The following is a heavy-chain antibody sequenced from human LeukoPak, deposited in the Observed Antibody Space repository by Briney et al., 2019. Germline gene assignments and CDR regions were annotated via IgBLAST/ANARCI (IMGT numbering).Heavy chain of an antibody. CDR1: GLTFSSYW. CDR2: IKQGGSEK. CDR3: ARGAYYDFWSGSGGFDY. Sequence: GGSLRLSCAASGLTFSSYWMSWVRQAPGKGLEWVANIKQGGSEKYYVDSVKGRFTISRDNAKNSLYLQMDSLRAEDTAVYYCARGAYYDFWSGSGGFDYWGQGTLVTVSS. D-gene: IGHD3-3*01. J-gene: IGHJ4*02. V-gene: IGHV3-7*01.